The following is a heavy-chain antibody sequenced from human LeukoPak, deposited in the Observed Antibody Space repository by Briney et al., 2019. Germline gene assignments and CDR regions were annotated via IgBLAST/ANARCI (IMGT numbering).Heavy chain of an antibody. Sequence: SETLSLTCAVYGGSFSGYYWSWIRQPPGKGLEWIGEINHSGSTNYNPSLKSRVTISVDTSKNQFSLKLSSVTAADTAVYYCARGPGYSSNCGQGTLVTVSS. J-gene: IGHJ4*02. V-gene: IGHV4-34*01. CDR3: ARGPGYSSN. CDR2: INHSGST. CDR1: GGSFSGYY. D-gene: IGHD6-13*01.